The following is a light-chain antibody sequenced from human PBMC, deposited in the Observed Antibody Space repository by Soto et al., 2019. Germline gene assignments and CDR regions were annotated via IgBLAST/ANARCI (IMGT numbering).Light chain of an antibody. CDR2: GAS. CDR1: QSVSSSF. V-gene: IGKV3-20*01. J-gene: IGKJ3*01. CDR3: QHYGYSPPEYT. Sequence: EIVLTQSPGTLSLSPGERATLSCRASQSVSSSFLAWYQQRPGQAPRLLIFGASYRATGIPDRFSGSGYGTDFTLTISRLEPEDFAVYYCQHYGYSPPEYTFGPGTNVDSK.